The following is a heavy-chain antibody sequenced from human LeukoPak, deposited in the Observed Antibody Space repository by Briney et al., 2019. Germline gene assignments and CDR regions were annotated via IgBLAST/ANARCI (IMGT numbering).Heavy chain of an antibody. CDR2: ISSSGTTI. V-gene: IGHV3-48*03. CDR1: GFTFSSYE. CDR3: ARIVVPGLGLDP. Sequence: GGSLRLSCAASGFTFSSYEMNWVRQAPGKGLEWVSYISSSGTTIYYADPVKGRFTISRDNAKNSLYLQMNSLRAEDTAVYYCARIVVPGLGLDPWGQGTLVTVSS. D-gene: IGHD2-15*01. J-gene: IGHJ5*02.